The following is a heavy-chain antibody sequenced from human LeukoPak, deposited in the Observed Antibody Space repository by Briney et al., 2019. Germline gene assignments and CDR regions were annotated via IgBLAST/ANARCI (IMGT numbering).Heavy chain of an antibody. V-gene: IGHV3-23*01. Sequence: GGSLRLSCAASGFTFSSYGMSWVRQAPGKGLEWVSATSGGGGSTYYADSVKGRFTISRDNSKSTLYLQMNTLRAEDTAVYYCAKRSDYGGNWNYFDNWGQGTLVTVSS. CDR3: AKRSDYGGNWNYFDN. CDR2: TSGGGGST. J-gene: IGHJ4*02. CDR1: GFTFSSYG. D-gene: IGHD4-23*01.